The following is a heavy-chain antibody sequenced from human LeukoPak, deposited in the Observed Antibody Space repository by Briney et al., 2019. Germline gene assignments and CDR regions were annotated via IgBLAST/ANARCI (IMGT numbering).Heavy chain of an antibody. Sequence: SETLSLTCTVSGGSISSYYWSWIRQPPGKGLEWIGYIYYSGSTNYNPSLKSRVTISVDTSKNQFSLKLSSVTAADTAVYYCAREIRESGMDVWGQGTTVTVSS. J-gene: IGHJ6*02. D-gene: IGHD1-26*01. V-gene: IGHV4-59*01. CDR3: AREIRESGMDV. CDR2: IYYSGST. CDR1: GGSISSYY.